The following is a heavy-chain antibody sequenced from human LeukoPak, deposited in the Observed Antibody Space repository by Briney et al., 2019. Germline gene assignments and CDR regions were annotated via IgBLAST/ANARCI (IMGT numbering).Heavy chain of an antibody. CDR2: FNPEDVET. Sequence: GASVKVSCKVSGYTLTEISMHWVRQAPGQGLESMGGFNPEDVETIYARSFQGRLTVTEDTSTDTAYMELSSLRAEDTAMYYCATEIVGYGDVHYFDSWGQGTLVTVS. V-gene: IGHV1-24*01. CDR3: ATEIVGYGDVHYFDS. J-gene: IGHJ4*02. CDR1: GYTLTEIS. D-gene: IGHD4-17*01.